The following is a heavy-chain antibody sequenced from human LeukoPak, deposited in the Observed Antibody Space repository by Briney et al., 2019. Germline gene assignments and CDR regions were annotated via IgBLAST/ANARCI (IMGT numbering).Heavy chain of an antibody. CDR3: ARGHSSGWASPFDY. CDR1: GFTFSSYS. CDR2: ISSSSSYI. J-gene: IGHJ4*02. Sequence: GGSLRLSCAASGFTFSSYSMNWVRQAPGKGLEWVSSISSSSSYIYYADSVKGRFTISRDNAKNSLYLQMNSLRAEDTAVYYCARGHSSGWASPFDYWGQGTLVTVSS. D-gene: IGHD6-19*01. V-gene: IGHV3-21*01.